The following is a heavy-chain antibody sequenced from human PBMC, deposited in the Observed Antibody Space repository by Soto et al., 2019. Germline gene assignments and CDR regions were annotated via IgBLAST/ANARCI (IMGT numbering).Heavy chain of an antibody. CDR1: GYTFTSYG. CDR3: ARSGGIAAAGTVYYYGMDV. CDR2: ISAYNGNT. J-gene: IGHJ6*02. Sequence: ASVKVSCKASGYTFTSYGISWVRQAPGQGLEWMGWISAYNGNTNYAQKLQGRVTMTTDTSTSTAYMELRSLRSDDTAVYYCARSGGIAAAGTVYYYGMDVWGQGTTVTVS. D-gene: IGHD6-13*01. V-gene: IGHV1-18*01.